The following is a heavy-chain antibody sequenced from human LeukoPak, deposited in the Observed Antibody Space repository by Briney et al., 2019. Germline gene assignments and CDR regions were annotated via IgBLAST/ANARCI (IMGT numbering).Heavy chain of an antibody. V-gene: IGHV4-34*01. CDR1: GGSFSGYY. J-gene: IGHJ4*02. CDR3: ARVTDSGSYYFDY. Sequence: SETLSLTCAVYGGSFSGYYWRWIRQPPGKGVEWIGEINHSGRNNYNPSLKRGVTISVGTSNNHFSLKLSSVTAADTAVYHCARVTDSGSYYFDYWGQGTLVTVSS. D-gene: IGHD1-26*01. CDR2: INHSGRN.